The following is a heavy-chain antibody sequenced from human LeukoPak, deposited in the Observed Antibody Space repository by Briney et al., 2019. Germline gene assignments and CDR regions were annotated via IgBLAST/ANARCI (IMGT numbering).Heavy chain of an antibody. D-gene: IGHD2-21*02. V-gene: IGHV3-21*01. CDR2: ISSSGTYI. CDR1: GFTFSSYS. CDR3: ARGADYAFDI. Sequence: TGGSLRLSCAASGFTFSSYSMNWVRQAPGKGLEWVSSISSSGTYIYYADSVKGRFTISRDNAKNSLYLQMNSLRAEDTAVYYCARGADYAFDIWGQGTMVTVSS. J-gene: IGHJ3*02.